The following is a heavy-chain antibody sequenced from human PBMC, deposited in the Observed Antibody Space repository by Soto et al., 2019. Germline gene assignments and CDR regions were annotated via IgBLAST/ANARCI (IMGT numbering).Heavy chain of an antibody. CDR1: GGTFSSYT. D-gene: IGHD3-16*02. Sequence: ASVKVSCKASGGTFSSYTISWVRQAPGQGLEWMGRIIPILGIANYAQKFQGRVTITADKSTSTAYMELSSLRSEDTAVYYCARLVIGGVIVNDAFDIWGQGTMVTVSS. CDR3: ARLVIGGVIVNDAFDI. V-gene: IGHV1-69*02. J-gene: IGHJ3*02. CDR2: IIPILGIA.